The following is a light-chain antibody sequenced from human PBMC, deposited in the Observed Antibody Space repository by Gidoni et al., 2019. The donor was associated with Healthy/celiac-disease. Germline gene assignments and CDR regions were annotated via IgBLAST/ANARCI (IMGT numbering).Light chain of an antibody. CDR2: GAS. J-gene: IGKJ1*01. V-gene: IGKV3-20*01. CDR3: QQYGSSPRT. CDR1: QSVSSSY. Sequence: IVLTQSPGTLSLSPGERATLSCRTSQSVSSSYLAWYQQKPGQAPRPLIYGASSRATGIPDRFSGSGSGTDFTLTISRLEPEDFAVYYCQQYGSSPRTFXQXTKGEIK.